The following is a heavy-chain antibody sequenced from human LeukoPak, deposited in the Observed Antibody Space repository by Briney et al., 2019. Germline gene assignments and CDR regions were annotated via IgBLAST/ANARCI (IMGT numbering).Heavy chain of an antibody. J-gene: IGHJ4*02. CDR1: GFTFSSYA. Sequence: GGSLRLSCAASGFTFSSYAMSWVRQAPGKGLEWVSAISGSGGSTYYADSVKGWFTISRDNSKNTLYLQMNTLRAEDTAVYYCAKDLYGDYPFDYWGQGTLVTVSP. CDR3: AKDLYGDYPFDY. V-gene: IGHV3-23*01. CDR2: ISGSGGST. D-gene: IGHD4-17*01.